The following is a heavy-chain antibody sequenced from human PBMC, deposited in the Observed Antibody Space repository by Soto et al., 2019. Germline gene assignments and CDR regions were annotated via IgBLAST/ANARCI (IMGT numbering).Heavy chain of an antibody. V-gene: IGHV1-18*04. J-gene: IGHJ6*02. Sequence: GASVKVSCKASGYTFTSYGISWVRQAPGQGLEWMGWISAYNGNTNYAQKLQGRVTMTTDTSTSTAYMELRSLRSDDTAVYYCARDAFRKQVLEWLASTRISASHGMDVWGQGTTVTVSS. CDR3: ARDAFRKQVLEWLASTRISASHGMDV. D-gene: IGHD3-3*01. CDR2: ISAYNGNT. CDR1: GYTFTSYG.